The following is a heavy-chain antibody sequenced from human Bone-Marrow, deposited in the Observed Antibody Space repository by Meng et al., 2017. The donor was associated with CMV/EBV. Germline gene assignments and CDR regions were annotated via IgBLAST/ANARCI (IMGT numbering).Heavy chain of an antibody. J-gene: IGHJ4*02. CDR1: GESFSGNY. CDR3: VRDKSSLGTPRRFFDS. V-gene: IGHV4-34*01. D-gene: IGHD1/OR15-1a*01. Sequence: SETLSLTCAVYGESFSGNYWSWVRQTPEKGLEWIGEINDSGSANHNPFLKSRVVVSADTSKNQFSLRLTSVTAADTAIYYCVRDKSSLGTPRRFFDSWGQGTLVTVYS. CDR2: INDSGSA.